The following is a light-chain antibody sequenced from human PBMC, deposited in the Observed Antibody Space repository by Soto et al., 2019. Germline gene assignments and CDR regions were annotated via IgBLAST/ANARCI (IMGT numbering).Light chain of an antibody. Sequence: EIVMTQSPATLSVSPGERATLSCRASQSVSSNLAWYQQKPGQAPRLLIYGASTRATGIPARFSGSGSGTEFTLTFSSLQSIDFAVYYCQQYNNWPRTFGQGTKVEIK. J-gene: IGKJ1*01. CDR1: QSVSSN. CDR2: GAS. V-gene: IGKV3-15*01. CDR3: QQYNNWPRT.